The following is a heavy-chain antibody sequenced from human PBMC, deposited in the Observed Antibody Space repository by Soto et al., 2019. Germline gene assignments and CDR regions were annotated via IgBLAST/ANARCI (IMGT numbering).Heavy chain of an antibody. V-gene: IGHV3-53*01. CDR2: IYNDGST. CDR1: GFTVGSNH. D-gene: IGHD4-17*01. Sequence: EVQLVESGGGLTQPGGSLRLSCAVSGFTVGSNHVTWVRQATGQGLQWVSAIYNDGSTYYADSVKGRFTISRDNSKNAVFLQMNSLRAEDTAVYYCAGYGGNSVWGQGTLVTVSS. J-gene: IGHJ4*02. CDR3: AGYGGNSV.